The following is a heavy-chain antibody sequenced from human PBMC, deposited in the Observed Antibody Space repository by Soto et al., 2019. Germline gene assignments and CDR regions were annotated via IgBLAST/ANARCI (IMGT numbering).Heavy chain of an antibody. CDR2: IYHSGST. Sequence: TSETLSLTRAVSGGSLSSSNWWRWVRQPPGKGLEWIGEIYHSGSTNYNPSLKSRVTISVDKSKNQFSLKLSSVTAADTAVYYCARDGFWSGYYRVLDYWGQGTLVTVSS. CDR3: ARDGFWSGYYRVLDY. V-gene: IGHV4-4*02. D-gene: IGHD3-3*01. CDR1: GGSLSSSNW. J-gene: IGHJ4*02.